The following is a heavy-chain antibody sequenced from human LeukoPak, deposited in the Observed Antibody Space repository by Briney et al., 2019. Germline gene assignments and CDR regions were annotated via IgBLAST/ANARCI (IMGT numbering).Heavy chain of an antibody. J-gene: IGHJ6*04. D-gene: IGHD2-2*01. Sequence: GGSLRLSCTASGFTFSSNWMTWVRQAPGKGLEWVANINEDGGGKYYVESVKGRFTISRDNARNSVHLELSNLRAEDTAVYYCATRRCSIAACRASFYRCFDFWGKGTTVIVSS. V-gene: IGHV3-7*01. CDR1: GFTFSSNW. CDR2: INEDGGGK. CDR3: ATRRCSIAACRASFYRCFDF.